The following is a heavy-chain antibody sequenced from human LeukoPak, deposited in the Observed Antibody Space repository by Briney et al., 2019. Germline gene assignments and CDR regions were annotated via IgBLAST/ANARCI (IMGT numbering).Heavy chain of an antibody. CDR2: IYYSGGT. V-gene: IGHV4-39*01. Sequence: SETLSLTCTVSGGSISSSSYYWGWIRQPPGKGLEWIGSIYYSGGTYYNPSLKSRVTISVDTSKNQFSLKLSSVTAADTAVYYCARRSDLAGDYWGQGTLVTVSS. D-gene: IGHD1-26*01. J-gene: IGHJ4*02. CDR1: GGSISSSSYY. CDR3: ARRSDLAGDY.